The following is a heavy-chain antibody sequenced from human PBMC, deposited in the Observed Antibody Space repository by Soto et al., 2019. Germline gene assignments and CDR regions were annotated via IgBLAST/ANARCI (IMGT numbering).Heavy chain of an antibody. D-gene: IGHD3-16*02. CDR3: AKSRVFIGAIVTLLDS. Sequence: EVQLLESGGGLVQPGGSLTLSCATSGFTFSSYAMVWVRQAAEKGLEWVASISNNGYTAYYADSVKGPFTISRGNSENTLYLQMNGLRADDTALYFCAKSRVFIGAIVTLLDSWGQGTQVTVSS. V-gene: IGHV3-23*01. CDR1: GFTFSSYA. J-gene: IGHJ4*02. CDR2: ISNNGYTA.